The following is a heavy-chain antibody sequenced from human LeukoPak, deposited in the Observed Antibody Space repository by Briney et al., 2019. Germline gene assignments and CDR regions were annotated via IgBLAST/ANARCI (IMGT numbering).Heavy chain of an antibody. V-gene: IGHV3-21*01. Sequence: KPGGSLRLSCAASGFTFSSYTMNWVRQAPGKGLEWVSSITISGTYIYYADPVKGRFTISRDDAKNSLYLQMNSLRAEDTALYYCARDGGYGGYEFDYWGQGTLVTVSS. CDR3: ARDGGYGGYEFDY. CDR1: GFTFSSYT. D-gene: IGHD5-12*01. CDR2: ITISGTYI. J-gene: IGHJ4*02.